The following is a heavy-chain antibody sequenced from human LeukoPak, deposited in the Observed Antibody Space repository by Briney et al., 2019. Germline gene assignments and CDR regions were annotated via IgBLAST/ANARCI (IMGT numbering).Heavy chain of an antibody. CDR2: IIPLIGMA. CDR3: ASGTRDGYNSDWYFDL. CDR1: GGTFSSYA. D-gene: IGHD5-24*01. Sequence: ASVKVSCKASGGTFSSYAINWVRQAPGQGLEWMGRIIPLIGMANYAQKFQGRITITADKSTSTAYMEMSSLRSEDTAVYYCASGTRDGYNSDWYFDLWGRGTLVTVSS. J-gene: IGHJ2*01. V-gene: IGHV1-69*04.